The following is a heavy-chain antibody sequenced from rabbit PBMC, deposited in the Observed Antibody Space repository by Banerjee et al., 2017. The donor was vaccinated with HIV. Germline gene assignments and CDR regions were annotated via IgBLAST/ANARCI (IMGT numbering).Heavy chain of an antibody. D-gene: IGHD6-1*01. CDR3: ASTYYTYGYAGYAYAPFNL. J-gene: IGHJ4*01. CDR2: IYTGDGPT. V-gene: IGHV1S43*01. Sequence: QEQLEESGGDLVKPEGSLTLTCTASAFSFSSKYVMCWVRQAPGKGLEWIACIYTGDGPTYYASWVNGRFTISRSTSLNTVDLKMTSLTAADTATYFCASTYYTYGYAGYAYAPFNLWGQGTLVTVS. CDR1: AFSFSSKYV.